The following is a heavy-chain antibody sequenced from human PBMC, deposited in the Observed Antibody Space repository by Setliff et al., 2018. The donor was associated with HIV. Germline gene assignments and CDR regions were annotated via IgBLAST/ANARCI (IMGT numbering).Heavy chain of an antibody. CDR1: GFTFMNYA. D-gene: IGHD2-15*01. Sequence: GGSLRLSCAASGFTFMNYAMSWVRQAPGKGLAWVSTISGSGGNTYYADSVKGRFTISRDNSNNMLFLQMNSLRTEDTAVYYCAKAFGYCSGGSCPVLMDVWGKGTTVTVSS. J-gene: IGHJ6*03. V-gene: IGHV3-23*01. CDR2: ISGSGGNT. CDR3: AKAFGYCSGGSCPVLMDV.